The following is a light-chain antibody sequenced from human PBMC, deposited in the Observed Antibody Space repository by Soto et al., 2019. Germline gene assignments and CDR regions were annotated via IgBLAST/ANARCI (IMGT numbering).Light chain of an antibody. CDR2: AIS. CDR3: QQYSNSPWT. CDR1: QSVSSNY. V-gene: IGKV3-20*01. Sequence: DIVLTQSPGTLSSSPGESAALSCRASQSVSSNYLAWYRQKPGQAPRLLIYAISTRAAGIPDRFSGSGSGTDFTLTISRLEPEDSAVYDCQQYSNSPWTSGRGTRVEI. J-gene: IGKJ1*01.